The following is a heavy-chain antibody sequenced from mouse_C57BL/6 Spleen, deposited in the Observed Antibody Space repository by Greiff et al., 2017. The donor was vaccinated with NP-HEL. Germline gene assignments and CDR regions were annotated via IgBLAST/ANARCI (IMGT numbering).Heavy chain of an antibody. V-gene: IGHV2-2*01. CDR1: GFSLTSYG. CDR3: ASTITTVVAPYWYFDV. CDR2: IWSGGST. Sequence: VQLQQSGPGLVQPSQSLSITCTVSGFSLTSYGVHWVRQSPGKGLEWLGVIWSGGSTDYNAAFISRLSISKDNSKSQVFFKMNSLQADDTAIYYWASTITTVVAPYWYFDVWGTGTTVTVSS. J-gene: IGHJ1*03. D-gene: IGHD1-1*01.